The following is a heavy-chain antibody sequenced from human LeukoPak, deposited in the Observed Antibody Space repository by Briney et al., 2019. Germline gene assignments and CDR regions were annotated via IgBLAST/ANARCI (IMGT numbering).Heavy chain of an antibody. CDR3: ARDASGSSTGLIDS. J-gene: IGHJ4*02. Sequence: PGGSLRLSCVASGFTLRSYGMNWVRQAPGKGLEWVSYISTTSYYIYYADSVKGRFTISSDDAKNSLYLQMKSLRAEDKAVYYCARDASGSSTGLIDSWGQGTLVTVSS. CDR1: GFTLRSYG. CDR2: ISTTSYYI. V-gene: IGHV3-21*01. D-gene: IGHD1-26*01.